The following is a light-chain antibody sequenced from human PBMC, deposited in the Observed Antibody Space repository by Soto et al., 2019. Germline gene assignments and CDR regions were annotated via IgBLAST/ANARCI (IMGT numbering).Light chain of an antibody. CDR3: QSYDSSLSGVV. J-gene: IGLJ2*01. CDR2: GNS. Sequence: QSVLTQPPSVSGSPGQRVTISCTGSSSNIGAGYDVHWYQQLPGTAPKLLIYGNSNRPSGVPDRCSGSKSGTSASLAITGLQAEDEADYYCQSYDSSLSGVVFGGGTKLTGL. CDR1: SSNIGAGYD. V-gene: IGLV1-40*01.